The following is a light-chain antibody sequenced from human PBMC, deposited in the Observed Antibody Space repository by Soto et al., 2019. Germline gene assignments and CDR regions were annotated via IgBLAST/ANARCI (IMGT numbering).Light chain of an antibody. V-gene: IGLV2-14*03. CDR2: DVS. CDR3: SSYTRSSPLV. CDR1: SSDVGAYNY. J-gene: IGLJ2*01. Sequence: QSVLTQPASVSGSPGQSITISCIGTSSDVGAYNYVSWYQQHPGNAPKLMIYDVSNRPSGVSNRFSGSKSGNTASLTISGLQAEDEAAYYCSSYTRSSPLVFGGGTQLTVL.